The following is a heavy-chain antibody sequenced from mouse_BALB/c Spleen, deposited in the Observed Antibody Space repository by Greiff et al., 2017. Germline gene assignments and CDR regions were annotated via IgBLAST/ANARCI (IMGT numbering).Heavy chain of an antibody. CDR3: ARGYYGSSYVTSYWYFDV. Sequence: EVQLQESGPGLVKPSQSLSLTCSVTGYSITSGYYWNWIRQFPGNKLEWMGYISYDGSNNYNPSLKNRISITRDTSKNQFFLKLNSVTTEDTATYYCARGYYGSSYVTSYWYFDVWGAGTTVTVSS. CDR1: GYSITSGYY. V-gene: IGHV3-6*02. CDR2: ISYDGSN. D-gene: IGHD1-1*01. J-gene: IGHJ1*01.